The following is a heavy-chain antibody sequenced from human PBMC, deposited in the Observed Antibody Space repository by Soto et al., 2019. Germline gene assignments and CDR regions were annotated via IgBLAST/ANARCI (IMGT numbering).Heavy chain of an antibody. CDR2: IIPIFGTA. J-gene: IGHJ5*02. CDR3: ARELRGRDYYDSSGYTWFDP. Sequence: ASVKVSCKASGGTFSSYAISWVRQAPGQGLEWMGGIIPIFGTANYAQKFQGRVTITADESTSTAYMELSGLRSEDTAVYYCARELRGRDYYDSSGYTWFDPWGQGTLVTVSS. V-gene: IGHV1-69*13. CDR1: GGTFSSYA. D-gene: IGHD3-22*01.